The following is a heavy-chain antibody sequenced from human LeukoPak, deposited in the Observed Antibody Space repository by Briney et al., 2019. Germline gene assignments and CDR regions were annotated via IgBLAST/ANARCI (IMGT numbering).Heavy chain of an antibody. V-gene: IGHV3-21*01. CDR1: GFTFSSYS. D-gene: IGHD6-13*01. J-gene: IGHJ4*02. CDR2: ISSSSSYI. CDR3: ARDGEEASSSWYRVDY. Sequence: GGSLRLSCAASGFTFSSYSMNWVRQAPGKGLEWVSSISSSSSYIYYADSMKGRFTISRDNAKNSLYLQMNSLRAEDTAVYYCARDGEEASSSWYRVDYWGQGTLVTVSS.